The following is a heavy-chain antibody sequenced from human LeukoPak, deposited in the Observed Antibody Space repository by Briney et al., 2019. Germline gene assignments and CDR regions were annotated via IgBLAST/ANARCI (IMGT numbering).Heavy chain of an antibody. CDR1: GGTFSNNA. CDR3: ARRYCTNGVCYDDRGAFDI. D-gene: IGHD2-8*01. J-gene: IGHJ3*02. CDR2: IIPIFGTT. Sequence: SVKVSCKASGGTFSNNAISWVRQAPGQGLEWMGGIIPIFGTTNYAQKFQGRVTVTADKSMSTAYMELSSLTSEDTAVYYCARRYCTNGVCYDDRGAFDIWGQGTLVTVSS. V-gene: IGHV1-69*06.